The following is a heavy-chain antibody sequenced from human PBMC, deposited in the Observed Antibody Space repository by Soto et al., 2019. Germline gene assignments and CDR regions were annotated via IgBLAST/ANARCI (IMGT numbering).Heavy chain of an antibody. CDR1: GFTFSDYY. D-gene: IGHD2-15*01. V-gene: IGHV3-11*01. J-gene: IGHJ6*03. CDR2: ISSSGSTI. Sequence: GGSLRLSCAASGFTFSDYYMSWIRQAPGKGLEWVSYISSSGSTIYYADSVKGRFTISRDNAKNSLYLQMNSLRAEDTAVYYCARVLRMGMPSSEPKQNYYYYMDVWGKGTTVTVSS. CDR3: ARVLRMGMPSSEPKQNYYYYMDV.